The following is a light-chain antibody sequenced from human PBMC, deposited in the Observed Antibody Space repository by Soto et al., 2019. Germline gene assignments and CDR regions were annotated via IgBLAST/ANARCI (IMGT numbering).Light chain of an antibody. Sequence: QSVLSQPASVSGSPGQSITTSCTGTSSDVGGYNFVSWYQLHPGKAPKLMIFDVSNRPSGVSDRFSGSKSGNTASLTISGLQAEDEADYYCSSYISGSIPFVFGTGTKVTVL. CDR3: SSYISGSIPFV. CDR1: SSDVGGYNF. V-gene: IGLV2-14*01. J-gene: IGLJ1*01. CDR2: DVS.